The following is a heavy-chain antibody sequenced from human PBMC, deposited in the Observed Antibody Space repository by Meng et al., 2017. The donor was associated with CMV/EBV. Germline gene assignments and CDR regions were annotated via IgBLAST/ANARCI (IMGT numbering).Heavy chain of an antibody. J-gene: IGHJ4*02. CDR1: GHTFTGYY. CDR2: INPNSGGT. Sequence: QVLLGRRGAEVKKPGAFRKCSCCAVGHTFTGYYMHWVRQAPGQGLEWMGWINPNSGGTNYAQKFQGRVTMTRDTSISTAYMELSRLRSDDTAVYYCARVGVRLGPFDYWGQGTLVTVSS. D-gene: IGHD1-26*01. V-gene: IGHV1-2*02. CDR3: ARVGVRLGPFDY.